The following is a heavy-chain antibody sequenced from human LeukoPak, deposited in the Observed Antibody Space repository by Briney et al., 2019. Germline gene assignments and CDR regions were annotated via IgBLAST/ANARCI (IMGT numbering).Heavy chain of an antibody. J-gene: IGHJ6*02. Sequence: GRSLRLSCAASGFTFSSYAMHWVRPAPGKGLEWVAVISYDGSNKYYADSVKGRFTISRDNSKNTLYLQMNSLRAEDTAVYYCARATYYDFWSGYYNYYYYYGMDVWGQGTTVTVSS. CDR2: ISYDGSNK. CDR3: ARATYYDFWSGYYNYYYYYGMDV. CDR1: GFTFSSYA. D-gene: IGHD3-3*01. V-gene: IGHV3-30-3*01.